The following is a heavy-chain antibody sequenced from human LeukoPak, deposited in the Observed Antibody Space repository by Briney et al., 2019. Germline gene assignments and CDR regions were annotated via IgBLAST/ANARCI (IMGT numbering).Heavy chain of an antibody. D-gene: IGHD6-6*01. CDR3: ATSSYSSSSRAFDY. CDR1: GGTFSSYA. CDR2: IIPMFATP. J-gene: IGHJ4*02. Sequence: AASVKVSCKASGGTFSSYAINWVRQAPGQGLEWMGGIIPMFATPNYAQKFQGRVTMTEDTSTDTAYMELSSLRSEDTAVYYCATSSYSSSSRAFDYWGQGTLVTVSS. V-gene: IGHV1-69*06.